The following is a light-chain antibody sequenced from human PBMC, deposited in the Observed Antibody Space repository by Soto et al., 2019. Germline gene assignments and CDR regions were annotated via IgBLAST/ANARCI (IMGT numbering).Light chain of an antibody. CDR1: GSNIGAGYD. J-gene: IGLJ2*01. V-gene: IGLV1-40*01. CDR3: QSYDRSLSGHVV. Sequence: QSVLTQSPSVSGAPGQRVTISCTGSGSNIGAGYDVHWYQQLPGAAPKVVIYGNTNRPSGVPDRFSGSKSGTSASLAFTGLRADDEADYYCQSYDRSLSGHVVFGGGTKVTVL. CDR2: GNT.